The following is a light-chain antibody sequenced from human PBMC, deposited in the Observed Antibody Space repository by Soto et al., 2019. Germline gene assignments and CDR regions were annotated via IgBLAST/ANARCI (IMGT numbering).Light chain of an antibody. J-gene: IGKJ1*01. CDR1: QSVSSNY. V-gene: IGKV3-20*01. Sequence: EVGLSQSPCTLSLSTGERATLSCRTSQSVSSNYLAWYQQKPGQAPRLLIYGVSSRATGIPARLSGSGSGTDFTLTISRLEPEDSAVYFCQHYANFLWTFGQGTKVAIK. CDR3: QHYANFLWT. CDR2: GVS.